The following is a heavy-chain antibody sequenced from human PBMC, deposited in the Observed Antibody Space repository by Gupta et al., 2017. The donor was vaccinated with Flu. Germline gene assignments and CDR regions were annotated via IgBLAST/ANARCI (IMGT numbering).Heavy chain of an antibody. D-gene: IGHD2-21*01. Sequence: QVQLVQSGAEVKEPGASVKVSCESSGYTFTVYYIQWLRQAPGQGLEWMGWINPLTGSTTYAQNFRGRVTMTSDTSISTAYIELSRLRSDDTAVYYCARTSVIATDHWGQGTLVTVSS. CDR1: GYTFTVYY. V-gene: IGHV1-2*02. CDR3: ARTSVIATDH. CDR2: INPLTGST. J-gene: IGHJ5*02.